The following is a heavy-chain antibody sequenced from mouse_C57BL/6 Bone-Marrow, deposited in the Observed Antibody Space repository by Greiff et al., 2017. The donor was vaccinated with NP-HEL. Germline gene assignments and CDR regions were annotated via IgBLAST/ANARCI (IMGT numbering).Heavy chain of an antibody. CDR3: KLFITTVDYAMDY. Sequence: VQLQQSGPELVKPGASVKISCKASGYSFTDYNMNWVKQSNGKSLEWIGVINPNYGTTSYNQKFKGKATLTVDQSSSTAYMQLNSLTSEDSAVYYCKLFITTVDYAMDYWGQGTSVTVSS. V-gene: IGHV1-39*01. CDR2: INPNYGTT. CDR1: GYSFTDYN. D-gene: IGHD1-1*01. J-gene: IGHJ4*01.